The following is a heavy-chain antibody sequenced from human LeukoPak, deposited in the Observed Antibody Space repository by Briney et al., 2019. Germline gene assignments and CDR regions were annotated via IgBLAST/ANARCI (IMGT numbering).Heavy chain of an antibody. V-gene: IGHV3-23*01. CDR2: ISGSGGST. Sequence: GGSVRLSCAASGYTFSSYAMSWVRQAPGKGLEWVSAISGSGGSTYYADAVKGRFTISRDNSKNTLYLQMNSLRAEDTAVYYCAKDWDVAASPFDYWGQGTLVTVSS. CDR3: AKDWDVAASPFDY. CDR1: GYTFSSYA. D-gene: IGHD2-15*01. J-gene: IGHJ4*02.